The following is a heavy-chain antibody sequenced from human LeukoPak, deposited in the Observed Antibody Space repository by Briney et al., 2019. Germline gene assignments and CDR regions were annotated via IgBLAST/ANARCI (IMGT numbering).Heavy chain of an antibody. J-gene: IGHJ4*02. CDR3: ARHEWVTTGKYYFDY. CDR2: IYHSGST. CDR1: GGSISSSSYY. V-gene: IGHV4-39*01. Sequence: SETLSLTCTVSGGSISSSSYYWGWIRQPPGKGLEWIGSIYHSGSTYYNPSLKSRVTVSVDTSKNQFSLKLSSVTAADTAVYYCARHEWVTTGKYYFDYWGQGTLVTVSS. D-gene: IGHD4-11*01.